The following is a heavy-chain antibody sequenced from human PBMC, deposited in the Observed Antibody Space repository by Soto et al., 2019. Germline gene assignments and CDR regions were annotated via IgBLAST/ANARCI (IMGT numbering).Heavy chain of an antibody. CDR1: GFTVSSKY. V-gene: IGHV3-53*01. CDR2: IYGGGTT. CDR3: VQTTGWPGFDF. D-gene: IGHD6-19*01. Sequence: EVQLVESGGGWIQPGGSLRLSLAASGFTVSSKYMTWVRKAPGKGLEGVSVIYGGGTTYYADSVKGRFTISRDNSKNTLYLQMNSLRAEDTAVYYCVQTTGWPGFDFWGQGTLVTVSS. J-gene: IGHJ4*02.